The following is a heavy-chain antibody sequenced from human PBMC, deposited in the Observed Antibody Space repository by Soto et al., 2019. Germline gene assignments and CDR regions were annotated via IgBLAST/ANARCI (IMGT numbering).Heavy chain of an antibody. CDR2: VLYSGTT. J-gene: IGHJ5*02. D-gene: IGHD3-10*02. CDR1: GGSIISTSY. CDR3: ARHVLGSGWGAPLSWFDP. V-gene: IGHV4-39*01. Sequence: EWLCRSCSVSGGSIISTSYWAWIRQPPGKGLEWIASVLYSGTTYHMPSLKSRVTMSVDTSRNQFSLKLTSVTAADTAVYYCARHVLGSGWGAPLSWFDPWGQGTLVTVYS.